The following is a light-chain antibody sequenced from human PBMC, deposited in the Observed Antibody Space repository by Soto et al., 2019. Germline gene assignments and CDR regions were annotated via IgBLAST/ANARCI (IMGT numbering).Light chain of an antibody. CDR3: QQYGGSRA. Sequence: ESVLTQSPGTLSLSPGEGATLSCRASQNVSGNYLAWYQQKPGQAPRLLIYGASSRATGIPDRFSGSGSGTDFTLTISRLEPEDFAVYFCQQYGGSRAFGQGTKVEIK. V-gene: IGKV3-20*01. CDR2: GAS. CDR1: QNVSGNY. J-gene: IGKJ1*01.